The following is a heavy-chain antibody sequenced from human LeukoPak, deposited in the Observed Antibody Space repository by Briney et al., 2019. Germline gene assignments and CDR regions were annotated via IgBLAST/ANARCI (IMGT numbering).Heavy chain of an antibody. J-gene: IGHJ4*02. V-gene: IGHV3-48*01. CDR1: GFIFSAYS. Sequence: GGSLRLSCAASGFIFSAYSMNWVRQAPGVGLEWVSYISSSTRTIYYTDSVKGRFTISRDNAKNSLYLQMNSLRAEDTAVYYCARGGFDTSGWLDYWGQGTLVTVSS. D-gene: IGHD6-19*01. CDR2: ISSSTRTI. CDR3: ARGGFDTSGWLDY.